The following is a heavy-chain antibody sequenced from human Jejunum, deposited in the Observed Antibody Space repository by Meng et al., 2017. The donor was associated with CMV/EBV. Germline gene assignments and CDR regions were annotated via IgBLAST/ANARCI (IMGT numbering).Heavy chain of an antibody. J-gene: IGHJ4*02. Sequence: FTFSNYAMHWVRQAPGKGLESVSAISTNGGSTYYATSVKGRFSISRDNSKNTLYLQMGSLRAEDMAVYYCARGAAKPDGYNYGDSDSWGQGTLVTVSS. V-gene: IGHV3-64*01. CDR3: ARGAAKPDGYNYGDSDS. CDR1: FTFSNYA. CDR2: ISTNGGST. D-gene: IGHD5-18*01.